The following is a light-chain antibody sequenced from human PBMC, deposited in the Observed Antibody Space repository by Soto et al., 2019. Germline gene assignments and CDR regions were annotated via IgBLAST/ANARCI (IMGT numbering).Light chain of an antibody. Sequence: DIVMTQSPDSLAVSLGERATINCKSSQSVLYSSNNKNYLAWYQQKPGQPPRLLIYWASTRESGVPDRFSGSGSGTDVALRISSLQAEDVAVYYCQQYYNTPYTFGQGAKLEIK. J-gene: IGKJ2*01. CDR2: WAS. V-gene: IGKV4-1*01. CDR1: QSVLYSSNNKNY. CDR3: QQYYNTPYT.